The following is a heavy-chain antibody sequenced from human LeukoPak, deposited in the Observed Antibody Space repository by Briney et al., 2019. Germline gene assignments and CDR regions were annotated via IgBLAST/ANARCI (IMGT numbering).Heavy chain of an antibody. CDR3: AKVINSGYYYYFDH. D-gene: IGHD3-22*01. CDR1: GFTFSSYA. CDR2: ISHSSSGT. J-gene: IGHJ4*02. Sequence: GGSLRLSCAASGFTFSSYAMSWVRQAPGKGLEWVSVISHSSSGTYYVDSVKGRFTISRDNSKNTLYMQMNSLRAEDTAVYYCAKVINSGYYYYFDHWGQGTLVTVSS. V-gene: IGHV3-23*01.